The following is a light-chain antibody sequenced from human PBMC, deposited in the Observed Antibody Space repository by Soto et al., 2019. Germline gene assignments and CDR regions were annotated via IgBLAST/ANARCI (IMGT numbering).Light chain of an antibody. CDR3: ISYTGSSTSYV. V-gene: IGLV1-40*01. CDR2: GTT. J-gene: IGLJ1*01. CDR1: SSNIGAGYD. Sequence: QSVLTQPPSVSGAPGQRVTISCTGSSSNIGAGYDVHWYQQLPGTAPKLVMYGTTNRPSGVSNRFSGSKSGNTASLTISGLQAEDEADYYCISYTGSSTSYVFGTGTKLTVL.